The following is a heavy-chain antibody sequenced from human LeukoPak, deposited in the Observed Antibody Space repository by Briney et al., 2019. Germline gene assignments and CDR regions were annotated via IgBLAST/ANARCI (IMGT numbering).Heavy chain of an antibody. J-gene: IGHJ6*03. CDR2: IYTSGST. V-gene: IGHV4-61*02. Sequence: PSQTLSLTCTVSAGSISSGSDYWSWIRQPAGKGLEWIGRIYTSGSTNYNPSLKSRVTMSVDTSRNQFSLKLSSVTAADTAVYYCARVYGYLYYYYYYMDVWGKGNTVTVSS. CDR1: AGSISSGSDY. CDR3: ARVYGYLYYYYYYMDV. D-gene: IGHD5-18*01.